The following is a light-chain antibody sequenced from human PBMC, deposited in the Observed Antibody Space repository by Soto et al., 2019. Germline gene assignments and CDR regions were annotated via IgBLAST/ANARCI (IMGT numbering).Light chain of an antibody. J-gene: IGKJ5*01. Sequence: EIVLTQSPGTLSLSPGERATLSCRASHSVSSSYLAWYQQKPGQAPRLLIYGASSRATGIPDRFSGSGSGTDFTLTISRPEPEDFAGYYCQQYGSSPPITFGQGTRLEIK. V-gene: IGKV3-20*01. CDR1: HSVSSSY. CDR3: QQYGSSPPIT. CDR2: GAS.